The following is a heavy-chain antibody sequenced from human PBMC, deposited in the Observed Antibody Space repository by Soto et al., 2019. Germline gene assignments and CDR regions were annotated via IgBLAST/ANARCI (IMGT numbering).Heavy chain of an antibody. CDR2: ISGSGGST. Sequence: GGSLRLSCAASGFTFSSYAMSWVRQAPGKGLEWVSAISGSGGSTYYADSVKGRFTISRDNSKNTLYLQMNSLRAEDTAVYYCAKEKIWRFWEWKGGSWFDPWGQGTLVTVSS. D-gene: IGHD3-3*01. V-gene: IGHV3-23*01. CDR1: GFTFSSYA. CDR3: AKEKIWRFWEWKGGSWFDP. J-gene: IGHJ5*02.